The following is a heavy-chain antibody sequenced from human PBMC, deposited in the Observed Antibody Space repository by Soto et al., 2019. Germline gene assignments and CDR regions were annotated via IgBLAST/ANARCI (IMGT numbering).Heavy chain of an antibody. V-gene: IGHV4-39*01. J-gene: IGHJ3*02. Sequence: SETLSLTCTVSGGSISSSSYYWGWIRQPPGKGLEWIGSIYYSGTTYYNPSLKSRVTISVDTSKNQFSLKLSSVTAADTAVYYCGGGTDAFDIWGQGTMVTVSS. CDR2: IYYSGTT. CDR3: GGGTDAFDI. CDR1: GGSISSSSYY. D-gene: IGHD2-15*01.